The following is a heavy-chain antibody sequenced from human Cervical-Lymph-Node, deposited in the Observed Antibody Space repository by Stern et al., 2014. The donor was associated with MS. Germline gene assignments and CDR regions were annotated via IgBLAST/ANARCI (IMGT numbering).Heavy chain of an antibody. V-gene: IGHV3-15*01. CDR2: IKSKNDGGTA. CDR3: TIRGHTYGHFDY. Sequence: EVQLVQSGGGLVKPGGSLRLSCAASGFTFTNAWMTWVRQAPGKGLEWVGRIKSKNDGGTADYAAPVRGRFTISRDDSISTLYMEMNTLKTEDTAVYYCTIRGHTYGHFDYWGQGTLVTVSS. D-gene: IGHD5-18*01. CDR1: GFTFTNAW. J-gene: IGHJ4*02.